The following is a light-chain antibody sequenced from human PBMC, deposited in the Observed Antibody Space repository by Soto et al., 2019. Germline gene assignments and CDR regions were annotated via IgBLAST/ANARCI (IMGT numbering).Light chain of an antibody. J-gene: IGLJ3*02. CDR2: DVG. CDR1: SSDVGAYIY. V-gene: IGLV2-11*01. CDR3: CSYAGNKTVV. Sequence: QSALTQPRSVSESPGQSVTISCTGTSSDVGAYIYVSWYQQYPAKAPKVMIYDVGRRPSGVPDRFSGSKSGNTASLTISGLQAEDEAVYFCCSYAGNKTVVFGGGTQLTVL.